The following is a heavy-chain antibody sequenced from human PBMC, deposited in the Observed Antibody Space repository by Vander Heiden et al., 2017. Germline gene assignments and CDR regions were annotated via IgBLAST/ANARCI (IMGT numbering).Heavy chain of an antibody. CDR2: ISYDGSNK. CDR1: GFTFSSYA. CDR3: ARGFGVATDY. J-gene: IGHJ4*02. Sequence: QVQPVESGGGVVQPGRSLRLSCAASGFTFSSYAMHWVRQAPGKGLEWVAVISYDGSNKYYADSVKGRFTISRDNSKNTLYLQMNSLRAEDTAVYYCARGFGVATDYWGQGTLVTVSS. D-gene: IGHD3-3*01. V-gene: IGHV3-30-3*01.